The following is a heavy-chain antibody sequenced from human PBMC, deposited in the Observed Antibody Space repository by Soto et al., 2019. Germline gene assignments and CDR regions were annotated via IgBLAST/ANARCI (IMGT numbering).Heavy chain of an antibody. J-gene: IGHJ6*02. CDR2: IIPIFGTA. CDR1: GGTFSSYA. V-gene: IGHV1-69*13. D-gene: IGHD6-6*01. CDR3: ARDGVYSSSSGGSFGYYYYYGMDV. Sequence: ASVKVSCKASGGTFSSYAISWVRQAPGQGLEWMGGIIPIFGTANYAQKFQGRVTITADESTSTAYMELSSLRSEDTAVYYCARDGVYSSSSGGSFGYYYYYGMDVWGQGTTVTVSS.